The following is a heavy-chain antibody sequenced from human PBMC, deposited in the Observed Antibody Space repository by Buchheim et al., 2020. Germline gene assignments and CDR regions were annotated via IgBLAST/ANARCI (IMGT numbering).Heavy chain of an antibody. CDR2: IYHSGST. Sequence: QVQLQESGPGLVKPSGTLSLTCAVSGGSISSTNWWIWVRQPPGKGLEWIGHIYHSGSTNYNASLKSRVTISVAKSKNLFSSTLSSVTAADTAMYFCARDKRFGGSTVGFDCWGQGT. J-gene: IGHJ4*02. D-gene: IGHD4-23*01. CDR1: GGSISSTNW. V-gene: IGHV4-4*02. CDR3: ARDKRFGGSTVGFDC.